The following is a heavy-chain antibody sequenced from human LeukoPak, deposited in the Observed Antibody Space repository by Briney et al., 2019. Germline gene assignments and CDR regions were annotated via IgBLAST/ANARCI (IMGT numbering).Heavy chain of an antibody. CDR2: ISAYNGNT. Sequence: GASVKVSCKASGGTLSSYTISWVRQAPGQGLEWMGWISAYNGNTNYAQKLQGRVTMTTDTSTSTAYMELRSLRSDDTAVYYCARPEYCSSTSCIPVGAFDIWGQGTMVTVSS. V-gene: IGHV1-18*01. CDR3: ARPEYCSSTSCIPVGAFDI. D-gene: IGHD2-2*01. CDR1: GGTLSSYT. J-gene: IGHJ3*02.